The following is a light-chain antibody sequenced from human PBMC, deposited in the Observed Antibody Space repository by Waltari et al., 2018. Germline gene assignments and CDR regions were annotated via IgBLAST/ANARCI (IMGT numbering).Light chain of an antibody. CDR1: SSDVGRYPF. CDR2: DVN. CDR3: CSFAGTYTFWV. J-gene: IGLJ3*02. Sequence: QSVLTQPRPVSESPGQSVTISRTGTSSDVGRYPFVSWYQQHPGEAPKLMIYDVNKRPSGVPARFSGSKSGNTASLTISRLQAEDEADYFCCSFAGTYTFWVFGGGTKLTVL. V-gene: IGLV2-11*01.